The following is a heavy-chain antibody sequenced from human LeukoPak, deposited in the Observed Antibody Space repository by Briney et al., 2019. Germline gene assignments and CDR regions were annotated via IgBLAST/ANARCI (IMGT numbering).Heavy chain of an antibody. CDR1: GFTFTSSA. D-gene: IGHD3-22*01. CDR2: IVVGSGNT. J-gene: IGHJ4*02. Sequence: ASVKVSCKASGFTFTSSAVQWVRQARGQRLEWIGLIVVGSGNTNYAQKLQERVTITRDMSTSTAYMELSSLRSEDTAVYYCAASPDYYDSSGYSYYFDYWGQGTLVTVSS. CDR3: AASPDYYDSSGYSYYFDY. V-gene: IGHV1-58*01.